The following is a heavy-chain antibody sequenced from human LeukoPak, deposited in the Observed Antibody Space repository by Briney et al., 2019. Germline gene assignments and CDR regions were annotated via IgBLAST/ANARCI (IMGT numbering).Heavy chain of an antibody. CDR1: GFTFSSYW. CDR3: ARPDGSGSYYYYYYGMDV. Sequence: GGSLRLFCAASGFTFSSYWMSWVRQAPGKGLEWVANIKQDGSEKYYVDSVKGRFTISRDNAKNSLYLQMNSLRAEDTAVYYCARPDGSGSYYYYYYGMDVWGQGTTVTVSS. CDR2: IKQDGSEK. J-gene: IGHJ6*02. D-gene: IGHD3-10*01. V-gene: IGHV3-7*01.